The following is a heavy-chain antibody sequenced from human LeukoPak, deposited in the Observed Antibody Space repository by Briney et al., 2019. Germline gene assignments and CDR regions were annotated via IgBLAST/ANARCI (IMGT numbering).Heavy chain of an antibody. Sequence: SETLSLTCTVSGGSISSGDYYWGWIRQPPGKGLEWIGSIYYSGSTNYNPSLKSRVTISVDTSKNQFSLKLSSVTPADTAVYYCARGSARYFDWLKAFDIWGQGTMVTVSS. CDR2: IYYSGST. CDR1: GGSISSGDYY. CDR3: ARGSARYFDWLKAFDI. V-gene: IGHV4-39*07. D-gene: IGHD3-9*01. J-gene: IGHJ3*02.